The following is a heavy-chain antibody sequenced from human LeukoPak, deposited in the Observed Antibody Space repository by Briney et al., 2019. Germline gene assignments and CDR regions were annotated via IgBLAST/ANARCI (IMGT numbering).Heavy chain of an antibody. D-gene: IGHD3-10*02. CDR3: AELGITMIGGV. V-gene: IGHV3-23*01. Sequence: PGGSLRLSCAASDFNFITYAMSWVRQAPGKGLEWVSTISGGGDVTYYADSVKGRFTISRDNAKNSLYLQMNSLRAEDTAVYYCAELGITMIGGVWGKGTTVTISS. J-gene: IGHJ6*04. CDR2: ISGGGDVT. CDR1: DFNFITYA.